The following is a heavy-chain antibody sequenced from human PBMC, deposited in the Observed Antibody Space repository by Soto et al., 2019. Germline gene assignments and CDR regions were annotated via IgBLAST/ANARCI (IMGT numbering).Heavy chain of an antibody. Sequence: QVQLVESGGGLVKPGGSLRLSCAASGFTFSDYYMSWIRQAPGKGLEWVSYISSSGSTIYYADSVKGRFTISRDNAKNSLYLQMKGLRAEDTAVYYCARASNSGWYLYYGMDVWGQGTTVTVSS. CDR2: ISSSGSTI. CDR1: GFTFSDYY. CDR3: ARASNSGWYLYYGMDV. J-gene: IGHJ6*02. V-gene: IGHV3-11*01. D-gene: IGHD6-19*01.